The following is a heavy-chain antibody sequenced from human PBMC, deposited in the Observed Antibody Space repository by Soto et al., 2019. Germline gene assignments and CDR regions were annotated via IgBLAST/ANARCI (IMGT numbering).Heavy chain of an antibody. D-gene: IGHD3-22*01. CDR1: GGTFSSYA. Sequence: QVQLVQSGAEVKKPGSSVKVSCKASGGTFSSYAISWVRQAPGQGLEWMGGIIPIFGTANYAQKFQGRVTITADDSTSTAYMELSSLRSEDTAVYYCARDPRAGYDLDYYYGMDVWGQGTTVTVSS. CDR3: ARDPRAGYDLDYYYGMDV. J-gene: IGHJ6*02. V-gene: IGHV1-69*12. CDR2: IIPIFGTA.